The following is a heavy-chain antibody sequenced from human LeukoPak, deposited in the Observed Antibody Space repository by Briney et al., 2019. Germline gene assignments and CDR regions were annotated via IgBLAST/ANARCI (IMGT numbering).Heavy chain of an antibody. D-gene: IGHD5-18*01. V-gene: IGHV1-46*01. J-gene: IGHJ4*02. CDR2: INPSGGST. CDR3: ARDLTDTAMVNGLDY. CDR1: GYTFTSYY. Sequence: GASVKVSCKASGYTFTSYYMHWVRQAPGQGLEWMGIINPSGGSTSYAQKFQGRVTMTRDTSTSTVYMELSSLRSEDTAAYYCARDLTDTAMVNGLDYWGQGTLVTVSS.